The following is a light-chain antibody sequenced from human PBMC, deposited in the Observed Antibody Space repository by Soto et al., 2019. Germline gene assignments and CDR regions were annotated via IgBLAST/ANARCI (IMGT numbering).Light chain of an antibody. CDR3: QTWGTGIWV. Sequence: QLVLTQSPSASASVGASVKLTCTLNSGHSNYAIAWHQQQPEKGPRYLMKLNVDGSHIKGDGIPDRFTGSSSGAERHLYISSLQSEDEADYYCQTWGTGIWVFGGGTKLTVL. V-gene: IGLV4-69*01. J-gene: IGLJ3*02. CDR2: LNVDGSH. CDR1: SGHSNYA.